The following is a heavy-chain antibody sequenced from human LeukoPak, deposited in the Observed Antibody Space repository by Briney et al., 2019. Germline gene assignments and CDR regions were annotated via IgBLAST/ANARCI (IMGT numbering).Heavy chain of an antibody. J-gene: IGHJ5*01. CDR3: AENRIPTSIVPDS. D-gene: IGHD2-2*02. V-gene: IGHV3-30*18. Sequence: GGSLRLSCAGSGFPFSGYGMHWLRQAPGRGLEWLAVIAYDGKNEYYADAVKGRFTISRDNSKNTLYLRMNSLRAEDTAVYYCAENRIPTSIVPDSWGQGTLVTVSS. CDR2: IAYDGKNE. CDR1: GFPFSGYG.